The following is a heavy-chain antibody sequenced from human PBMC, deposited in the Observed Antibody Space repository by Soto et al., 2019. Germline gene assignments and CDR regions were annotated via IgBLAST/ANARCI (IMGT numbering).Heavy chain of an antibody. D-gene: IGHD6-19*01. V-gene: IGHV4-59*08. CDR2: IYYSGST. J-gene: IGHJ3*02. CDR3: ARQEVAVAVVAFDI. Sequence: SETLSLTCTVSGGSISSYYWSWIRQPPGKGLEWIGYIYYSGSTNYNPSLKSRVTISVDTSKNQFSLKLSSVTAADTAVYYCARQEVAVAVVAFDIWGQGTMVTVSS. CDR1: GGSISSYY.